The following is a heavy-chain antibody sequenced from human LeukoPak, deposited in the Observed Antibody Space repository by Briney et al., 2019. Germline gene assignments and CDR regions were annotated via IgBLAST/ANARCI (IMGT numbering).Heavy chain of an antibody. CDR1: GGSISSGGYY. CDR3: AREPTVMGMDV. V-gene: IGHV4-31*03. D-gene: IGHD4-11*01. J-gene: IGHJ6*02. CDR2: IYYSGST. Sequence: PSETLSLTCTVSGGSISSGGYYWSWIRQHPGKGLEWIGYIYYSGSTYYNPSLKSRVTISVDTSKNQFSLKLSSVTAADTAVYYCAREPTVMGMDVWGQGTTATVSS.